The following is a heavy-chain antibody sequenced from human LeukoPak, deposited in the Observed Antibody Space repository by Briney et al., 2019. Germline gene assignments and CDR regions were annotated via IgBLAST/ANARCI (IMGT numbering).Heavy chain of an antibody. D-gene: IGHD2-15*01. CDR2: LSRGGSTT. V-gene: IGHV3-23*01. CDR1: GFAFNMFA. Sequence: GGSLRLSCAGTGFAFNMFAIDWVRQAPGKGLEWVSGLSRGGSTTNYADSVKGRFTISRDKTKYSVFLQLNSLRPEDTAVYYCARQQRIRHCSEGVCTEGYYFDYWGQGTLVTVSS. CDR3: ARQQRIRHCSEGVCTEGYYFDY. J-gene: IGHJ4*02.